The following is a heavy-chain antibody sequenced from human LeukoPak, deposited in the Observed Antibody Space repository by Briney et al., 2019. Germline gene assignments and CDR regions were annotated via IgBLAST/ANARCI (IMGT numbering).Heavy chain of an antibody. J-gene: IGHJ4*02. Sequence: SETLSLTCTVSGGSISSYYWSWIRQPPGKGLEWIGYIYHSGSTYYNPSLRSRVAMSVDTSKNQFSLKLTSVTAADTAVYYCTRNGAYALDHWGQGMLVTVSS. CDR3: TRNGAYALDH. D-gene: IGHD4-17*01. CDR1: GGSISSYY. V-gene: IGHV4-59*04. CDR2: IYHSGST.